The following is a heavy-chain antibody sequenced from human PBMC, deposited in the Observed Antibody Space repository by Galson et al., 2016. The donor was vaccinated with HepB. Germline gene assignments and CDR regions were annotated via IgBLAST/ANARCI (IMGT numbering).Heavy chain of an antibody. D-gene: IGHD6-13*01. CDR2: IWHDGSNK. J-gene: IGHJ4*02. CDR3: AREMHVAAAAAFDF. V-gene: IGHV3-33*01. CDR1: EFTFSTYG. Sequence: SLRLSCAASEFTFSTYGMHWVRQAPGKGLEWVALIWHDGSNKYYADSVKGRFTISRDNPKNTRYLQMNSRKVEDTAVYYCAREMHVAAAAAFDFWGRGTLDTVSS.